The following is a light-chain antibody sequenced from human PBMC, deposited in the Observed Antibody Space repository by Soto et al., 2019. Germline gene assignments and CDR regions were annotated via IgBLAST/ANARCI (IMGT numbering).Light chain of an antibody. V-gene: IGKV1-9*01. CDR1: QTISSY. J-gene: IGKJ5*01. CDR3: QQFNSYPIT. Sequence: DIQMTQSPSSLSASVGDRVSISCRASQTISSYLNWYQQKPGKAPKLLIYAASSLQSGVPSRFSGSGSGTEFTLTISSLQSEDFATYYCQQFNSYPITFGQGTRLEIK. CDR2: AAS.